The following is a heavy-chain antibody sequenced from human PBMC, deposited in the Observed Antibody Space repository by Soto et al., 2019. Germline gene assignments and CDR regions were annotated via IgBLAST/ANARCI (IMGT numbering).Heavy chain of an antibody. CDR2: INHSGST. CDR1: GGSFSGYY. CDR3: ARLGYCSGGSCLD. D-gene: IGHD2-15*01. Sequence: QVQLQQWGAGLLKPSETLSLTCAVYGGSFSGYYWSWIRQPPGKGLEWIGEINHSGSTNYNPSLRGRVTISVDTSKNQFSLKLSSVTAADTAVYYCARLGYCSGGSCLDWGQGTLVTVSS. V-gene: IGHV4-34*01. J-gene: IGHJ4*02.